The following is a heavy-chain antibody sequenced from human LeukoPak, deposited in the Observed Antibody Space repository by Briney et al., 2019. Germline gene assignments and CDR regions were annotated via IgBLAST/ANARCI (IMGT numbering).Heavy chain of an antibody. CDR3: ARGSSSWYRPVDY. J-gene: IGHJ4*02. CDR1: GFTFSSYS. Sequence: GGSLRLSCAVSGFTFSSYSMSWVRQAPGKGLEWVSAISGSGDSTYYADSVKGRFTISRDNAKNSLYLQMNSLRAEDTAVYYCARGSSSWYRPVDYWGQGTLVTVSS. CDR2: ISGSGDST. D-gene: IGHD6-13*01. V-gene: IGHV3-23*01.